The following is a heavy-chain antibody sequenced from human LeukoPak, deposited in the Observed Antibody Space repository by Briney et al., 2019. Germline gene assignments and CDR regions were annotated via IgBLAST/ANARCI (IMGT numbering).Heavy chain of an antibody. J-gene: IGHJ4*02. CDR3: ARYLRNSGTYYIDY. D-gene: IGHD1-26*01. Sequence: PSDTLSLICSVSGVSIGGHYWTWVRQSPGKGLEWIGFAHDRGTVNYNPSLNSRVSISVDTSRDLFSLRLNSVTAADTALYYCARYLRNSGTYYIDYWGQGILVTVSS. CDR1: GVSIGGHY. CDR2: AHDRGTV. V-gene: IGHV4-59*11.